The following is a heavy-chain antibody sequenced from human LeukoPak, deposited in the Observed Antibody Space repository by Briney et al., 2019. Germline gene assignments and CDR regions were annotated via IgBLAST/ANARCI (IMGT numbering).Heavy chain of an antibody. V-gene: IGHV1-2*02. CDR1: GYTFTGYY. Sequence: GASVKVSCKASGYTFTGYYMHWVRQAPGQGLEWMGWINPNSGGTNYAQKFQGRVTMTRDTSISTAYMELSRLRSDDTAVYYCERDLVELTLVANWFDPWGQGTLVTVSS. D-gene: IGHD1-26*01. J-gene: IGHJ5*02. CDR2: INPNSGGT. CDR3: ERDLVELTLVANWFDP.